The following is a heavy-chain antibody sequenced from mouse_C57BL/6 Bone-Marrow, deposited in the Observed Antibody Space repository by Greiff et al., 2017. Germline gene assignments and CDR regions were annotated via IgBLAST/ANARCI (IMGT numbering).Heavy chain of an antibody. CDR1: GFNIKDDY. J-gene: IGHJ3*01. D-gene: IGHD2-2*01. Sequence: VQLQQSGAELVRPGASVKLSCTASGFNIKDDYMPWVKQRPEQGLEWIGWIDPANGDTEYASKFQGKATITADTSSNTALLQLSRLTSEDTAVYFCTTIYYGYALVAYWGQGTLVTVSA. CDR3: TTIYYGYALVAY. CDR2: IDPANGDT. V-gene: IGHV14-4*01.